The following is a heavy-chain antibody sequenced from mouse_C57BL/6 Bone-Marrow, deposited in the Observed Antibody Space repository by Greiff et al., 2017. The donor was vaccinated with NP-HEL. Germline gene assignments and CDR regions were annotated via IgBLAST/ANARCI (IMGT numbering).Heavy chain of an antibody. CDR2: ISNGGGST. D-gene: IGHD3-3*01. J-gene: IGHJ3*01. Sequence: DVKLVESGGGLVQPGGSLKLSCAASGFTFSDYYMYWVRQTPEKRLEWVAYISNGGGSTYYPDTVKGRFTISRDKAKNTLYLQMSRLKSEDTAMYYCARGQPGFAYWGQGTLVTVSA. V-gene: IGHV5-12*01. CDR1: GFTFSDYY. CDR3: ARGQPGFAY.